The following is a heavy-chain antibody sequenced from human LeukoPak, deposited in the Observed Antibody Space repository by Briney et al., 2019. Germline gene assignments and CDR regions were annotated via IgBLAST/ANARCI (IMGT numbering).Heavy chain of an antibody. CDR2: IYTSGST. D-gene: IGHD2-2*02. CDR1: GGSISSYY. J-gene: IGHJ3*02. CDR3: ATSIVVVPAAIDAFDI. Sequence: SETLSLTCTVSGGSISSYYWSWIRQPAGKGLEWIGRIYTSGSTNYNPSLNSRVTISVDTSKNQFSLKLSSVTAADTAVYYCATSIVVVPAAIDAFDIWGQGTMVTVSS. V-gene: IGHV4-4*07.